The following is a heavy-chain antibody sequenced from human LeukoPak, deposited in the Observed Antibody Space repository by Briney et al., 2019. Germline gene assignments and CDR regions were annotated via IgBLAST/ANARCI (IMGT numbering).Heavy chain of an antibody. D-gene: IGHD2-2*01. V-gene: IGHV1-2*02. CDR1: GYTFTSYG. CDR2: FDPEDGET. Sequence: ASVKVSCKASGYTFTSYGISWVRQAPGKGLEWMGGFDPEDGETIYAQKFQGRVTMTRDTSISTAYMELSRLRSDDTAVYYCATTGLVPAAPWGQGTLVTVSS. CDR3: ATTGLVPAAP. J-gene: IGHJ5*02.